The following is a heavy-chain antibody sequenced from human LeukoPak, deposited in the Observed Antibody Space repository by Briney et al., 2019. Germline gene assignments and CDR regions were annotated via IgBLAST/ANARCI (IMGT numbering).Heavy chain of an antibody. CDR3: SRNHHSQIVGATPNFDY. D-gene: IGHD1-26*01. CDR1: GYTFTSYG. V-gene: IGHV1-18*01. Sequence: ASVKVSCTASGYTFTSYGISWVRQAPGQGLEWMGWISAYNGSTNYAQNLQGRFTITTDTSKSKAYLELRSLRSDDTAVYYWSRNHHSQIVGATPNFDYWGQGTLVTVSS. J-gene: IGHJ4*02. CDR2: ISAYNGST.